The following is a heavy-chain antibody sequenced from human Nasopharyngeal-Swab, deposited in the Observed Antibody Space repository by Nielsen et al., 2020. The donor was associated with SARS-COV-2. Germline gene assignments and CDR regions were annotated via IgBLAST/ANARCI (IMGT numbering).Heavy chain of an antibody. V-gene: IGHV4-31*02. CDR3: AREVIEQAVFDAFDF. CDR1: GGSFSSGGYF. D-gene: IGHD3-16*02. J-gene: IGHJ3*01. Sequence: SGSLSLTCAVSGGSFSSGGYFWSWIRPHPGKGLEWIGYIHYTGNTYYNPSLESRLTISLDTSQNQFSLRLSSVTAADTAVYYCAREVIEQAVFDAFDFWGQGTMVTVSS. CDR2: IHYTGNT.